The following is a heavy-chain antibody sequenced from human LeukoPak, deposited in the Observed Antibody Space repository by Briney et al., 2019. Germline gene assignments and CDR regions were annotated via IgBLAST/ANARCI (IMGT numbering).Heavy chain of an antibody. CDR2: IYYTGYT. Sequence: PSETLSLTCTVSGGPFSNYYWNWIRQPPGKGLEWIGYIYYTGYTNYNPSLKSRVTISLDTSKNQFSLKLSSVTAADTAVYYCARSSGYSRFDPWGQGTLVTVSS. CDR3: ARSSGYSRFDP. V-gene: IGHV4-59*01. CDR1: GGPFSNYY. D-gene: IGHD3-22*01. J-gene: IGHJ5*02.